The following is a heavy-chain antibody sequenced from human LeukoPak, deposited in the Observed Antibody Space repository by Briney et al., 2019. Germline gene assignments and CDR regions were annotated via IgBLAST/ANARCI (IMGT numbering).Heavy chain of an antibody. J-gene: IGHJ5*02. D-gene: IGHD2-15*01. Sequence: GESLKISCKGSGYGFTSYWIGWVRQMPGKGLEWMGIIYPGDSDTRYSPSFQGQVTISADKSISTAYLQWSSLKASDTAMYYCARQSGWSVVAAQNWFDPWGQGTLVTVSS. CDR1: GYGFTSYW. CDR3: ARQSGWSVVAAQNWFDP. CDR2: IYPGDSDT. V-gene: IGHV5-51*01.